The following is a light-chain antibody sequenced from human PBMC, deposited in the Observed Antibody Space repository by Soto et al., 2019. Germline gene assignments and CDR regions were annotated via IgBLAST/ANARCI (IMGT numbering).Light chain of an antibody. Sequence: QSVLTQPASVSGSPGQSITLSCTGTSSDVGSYNLVSWYQQHPSKAPKLMIYEVSKRPSGVSNRFSGSKSGNTASLTISGLQAEDEADYYCRNFAGSNTFAVGAGTKVTV. CDR2: EVS. V-gene: IGLV2-23*02. J-gene: IGLJ1*01. CDR1: SSDVGSYNL. CDR3: RNFAGSNTFA.